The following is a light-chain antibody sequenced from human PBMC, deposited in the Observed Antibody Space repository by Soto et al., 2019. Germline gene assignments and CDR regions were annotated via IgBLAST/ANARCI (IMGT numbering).Light chain of an antibody. Sequence: DIQMTQSPSTLSASVGDRVTITCRASQSISSWLAWYQQKPGKAPKLLIYDASSLESGVPSRFSGSGSGTEFTLTITSMQTDDFAHYYCQQYHSYSRTFGQGTKVDI. CDR2: DAS. CDR3: QQYHSYSRT. J-gene: IGKJ1*01. CDR1: QSISSW. V-gene: IGKV1-5*01.